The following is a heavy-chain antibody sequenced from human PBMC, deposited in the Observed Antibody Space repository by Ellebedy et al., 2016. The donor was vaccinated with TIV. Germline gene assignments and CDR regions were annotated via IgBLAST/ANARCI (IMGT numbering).Heavy chain of an antibody. D-gene: IGHD6-19*01. CDR1: GYTFSNYF. J-gene: IGHJ4*02. CDR2: INPSGGST. V-gene: IGHV1-46*04. CDR3: ARARSSGWLHTPDY. Sequence: AASVKVSCKASGYTFSNYFMHWVRQAPGQGLEWMGIINPSGGSTTYAQKLQGRVTMTRDTSTGTVYMELSSLRSEDTAVYYCARARSSGWLHTPDYWGQGILVTVSS.